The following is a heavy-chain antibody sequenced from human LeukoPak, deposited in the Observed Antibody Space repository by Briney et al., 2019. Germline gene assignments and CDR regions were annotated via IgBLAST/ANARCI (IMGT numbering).Heavy chain of an antibody. CDR1: GYSFTSYW. CDR3: AISGSGPRDY. J-gene: IGHJ4*02. V-gene: IGHV5-10-1*01. Sequence: GESLKISCKGSGYSFTSYWISWVRQMPGKGLEWMGNIDPSDSDTNYSPSFQGHDTISADKSISTASLQWSSLKASDTAMYYCAISGSGPRDYWGQGTLVTVSS. D-gene: IGHD3-10*01. CDR2: IDPSDSDT.